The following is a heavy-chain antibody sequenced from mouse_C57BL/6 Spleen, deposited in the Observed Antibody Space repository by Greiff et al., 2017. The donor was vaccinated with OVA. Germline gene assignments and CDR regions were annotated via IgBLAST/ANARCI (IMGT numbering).Heavy chain of an antibody. CDR2: LYPGSGNT. V-gene: IGHV1-76*01. D-gene: IGHD2-4*01. Sequence: QVQLQQSGAELVRPGASVKLSCKASGYTFTDYYINWVKQRPGQGLEWIARLYPGSGNTYYNEKFKGKATLTAEKSSSTAYMQLSSLTSEDSAVYFCARDYDYSFAYWGQGTLVTVSA. CDR3: ARDYDYSFAY. J-gene: IGHJ3*01. CDR1: GYTFTDYY.